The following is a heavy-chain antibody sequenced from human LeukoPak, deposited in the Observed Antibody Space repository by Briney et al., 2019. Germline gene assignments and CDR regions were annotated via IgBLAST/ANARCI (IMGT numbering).Heavy chain of an antibody. CDR2: INHSGST. D-gene: IGHD6-13*01. Sequence: SETLSLTCAVYGGSFSGYYWSWIRQPPGKGLEWIGEINHSGSTNYNPSLKSRVTISVDTSKNQFSLKLSSVTAADTAVYYCARTADSSSWYFGYWGQGTLVTVSS. J-gene: IGHJ4*02. CDR3: ARTADSSSWYFGY. V-gene: IGHV4-34*01. CDR1: GGSFSGYY.